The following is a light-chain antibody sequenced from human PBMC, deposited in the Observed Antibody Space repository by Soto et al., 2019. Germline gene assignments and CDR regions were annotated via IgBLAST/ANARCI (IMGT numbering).Light chain of an antibody. V-gene: IGLV2-14*01. CDR3: SSYTSSSTLEVV. CDR1: SSDVGGYNY. CDR2: DVS. J-gene: IGLJ2*01. Sequence: QSALTQPASVSGSPGQSITISCTGTSSDVGGYNYVSWYQQHPGKAPKLMIYDVSNRPSGVSTRFSGSKSGNTASLTISGLQAEDEADYYCSSYTSSSTLEVVFGGGTKLT.